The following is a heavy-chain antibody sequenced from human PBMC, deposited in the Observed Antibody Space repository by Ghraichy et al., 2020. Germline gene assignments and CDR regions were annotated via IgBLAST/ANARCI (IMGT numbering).Heavy chain of an antibody. Sequence: SETLSLTCTVSGVSITTSYWSWARQPPGKGLEWVGYISYKGDSAYNPSLKSRVTISLDTSKNQFSLNLSSLTAADTAVYYCVRWAGRNGFNSDSRGQGTLVTVSS. V-gene: IGHV4-59*01. CDR1: GVSITTSY. D-gene: IGHD5-24*01. CDR2: ISYKGDS. CDR3: VRWAGRNGFNSDS. J-gene: IGHJ4*02.